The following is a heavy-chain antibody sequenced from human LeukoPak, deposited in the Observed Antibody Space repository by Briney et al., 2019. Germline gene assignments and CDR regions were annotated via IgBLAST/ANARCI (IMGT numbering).Heavy chain of an antibody. V-gene: IGHV3-49*03. D-gene: IGHD1-1*01. Sequence: GGSLRLSCTASGFTFGDYAVRWIRQPPGKGREWVGFIRSKAYGETAAYAASVKGRFTISRDDSKAIAYLQMNSLKTEDTAVYHCTRDRGAYNLYDYWGQGTLVTVSS. CDR1: GFTFGDYA. J-gene: IGHJ4*02. CDR3: TRDRGAYNLYDY. CDR2: IRSKAYGETA.